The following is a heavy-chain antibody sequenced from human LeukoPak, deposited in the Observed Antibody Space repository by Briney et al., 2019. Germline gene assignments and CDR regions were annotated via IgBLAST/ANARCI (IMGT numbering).Heavy chain of an antibody. V-gene: IGHV3-21*01. Sequence: GGSLTPSCPASGFTFSGYSMNWVRQAPGKGLEWVSSINSSSSYIYYADSVKGRFTISRDNAKNSLYLQMNSLRAEDTAVYYCARGVINVDYWGQGTLVAVSS. D-gene: IGHD3-22*01. J-gene: IGHJ4*02. CDR2: INSSSSYI. CDR3: ARGVINVDY. CDR1: GFTFSGYS.